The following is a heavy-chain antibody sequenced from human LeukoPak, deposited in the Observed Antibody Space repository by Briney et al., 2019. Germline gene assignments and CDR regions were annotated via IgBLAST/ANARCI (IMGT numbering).Heavy chain of an antibody. J-gene: IGHJ4*02. V-gene: IGHV1-18*01. Sequence: ASAKVSCKASGYTFTNYGISWVRQAPGQGLEWVGWISAYNGDTNYAQKIQGRVTMTTDTSTSTAYMELRSLRSDDTAVYYCARGCSSTYCQYYFDYWGQGTLVTVSS. CDR2: ISAYNGDT. CDR3: ARGCSSTYCQYYFDY. CDR1: GYTFTNYG. D-gene: IGHD2-2*01.